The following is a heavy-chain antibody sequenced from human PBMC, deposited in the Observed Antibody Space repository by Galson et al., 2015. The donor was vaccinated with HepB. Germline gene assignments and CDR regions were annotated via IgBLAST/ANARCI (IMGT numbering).Heavy chain of an antibody. Sequence: SVKVSCKASGYTFTSYGISWVRQAPGQGLEWMGWISAYNGNTNYAQKLQGRVTMTTDTSTSTAYMELRSLRSDDTAVYYCARGLYYYDSSGHFDYWGQGTLVTVSS. V-gene: IGHV1-18*01. CDR2: ISAYNGNT. J-gene: IGHJ4*02. D-gene: IGHD3-22*01. CDR1: GYTFTSYG. CDR3: ARGLYYYDSSGHFDY.